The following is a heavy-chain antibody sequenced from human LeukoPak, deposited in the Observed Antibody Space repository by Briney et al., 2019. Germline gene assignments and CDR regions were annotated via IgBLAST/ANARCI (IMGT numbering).Heavy chain of an antibody. D-gene: IGHD3-22*01. CDR1: GFTFSSYS. CDR2: ISSSSSTI. V-gene: IGHV3-48*04. CDR3: ARDRHYYDSSGSD. Sequence: GGSLRLSCAASGFTFSSYSMNWVRQAPGKGLEWVSYISSSSSTIYYAGSVKGRFTISRDNAKNSLYLQMNSLRAEDAAVYYCARDRHYYDSSGSDWGQGTLVTVSS. J-gene: IGHJ4*02.